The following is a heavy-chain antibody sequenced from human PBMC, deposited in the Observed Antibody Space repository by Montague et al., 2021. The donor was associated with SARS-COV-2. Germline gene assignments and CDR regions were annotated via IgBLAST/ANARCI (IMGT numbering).Heavy chain of an antibody. CDR3: AGVAGGYYHDSSAYFDY. Sequence: SETLSLTCAVYGGSFSGYYWSWIRQPPGKGLEWIGEINQSGSTNYNPSLKSQVTLSVDTSKKQFSLKLSSLTAADTAVYYCAGVAGGYYHDSSAYFDYWGQGSLVTVSS. CDR1: GGSFSGYY. J-gene: IGHJ4*02. CDR2: INQSGST. V-gene: IGHV4-34*01. D-gene: IGHD3-22*01.